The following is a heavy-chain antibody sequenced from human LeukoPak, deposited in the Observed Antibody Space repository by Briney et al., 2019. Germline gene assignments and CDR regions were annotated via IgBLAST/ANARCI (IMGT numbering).Heavy chain of an antibody. J-gene: IGHJ2*01. Sequence: GGALRLSRAAPGFTFSNAWLSWVRQAPGRGLEWVARIKSKTDGGATDYAARVKGRSTISRDATKNTLYLQMNSLKTEDAVVYYCTSPGPLSRLRYFDWLLRYYWYFDRWGRGTLVTVCS. V-gene: IGHV3-15*01. CDR3: TSPGPLSRLRYFDWLLRYYWYFDR. CDR1: GFTFSNAW. D-gene: IGHD3-9*01. CDR2: IKSKTDGGAT.